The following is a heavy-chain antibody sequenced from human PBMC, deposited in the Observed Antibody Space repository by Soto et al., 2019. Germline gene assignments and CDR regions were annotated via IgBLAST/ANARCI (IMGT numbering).Heavy chain of an antibody. Sequence: GGSLRLSCAASGFTFSSYAMSWVRQAPGKGLEWVSAISGSGGSTYYADSVKGRFTISRDNSKNTLYLQMNSLRAEDTAVYYCAKDLNYYGSGTPYYFDYWGQGTLVTVSS. V-gene: IGHV3-23*01. CDR3: AKDLNYYGSGTPYYFDY. CDR2: ISGSGGST. J-gene: IGHJ4*02. D-gene: IGHD3-10*01. CDR1: GFTFSSYA.